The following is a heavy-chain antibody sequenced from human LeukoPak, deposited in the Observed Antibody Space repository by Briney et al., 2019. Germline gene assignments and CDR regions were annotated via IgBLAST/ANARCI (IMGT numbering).Heavy chain of an antibody. V-gene: IGHV1-18*01. Sequence: GESLKISCKASGYTFTSYGISWVRQAPGQGLEWMGWISAYNGNTNYAQKLQGRVTMTTDTSTSTAYMELRSLRSDDTAVYYCAKIGPSSWSDRYNWFDPWGQGTLVTVSS. CDR1: GYTFTSYG. D-gene: IGHD6-13*01. CDR2: ISAYNGNT. J-gene: IGHJ5*02. CDR3: AKIGPSSWSDRYNWFDP.